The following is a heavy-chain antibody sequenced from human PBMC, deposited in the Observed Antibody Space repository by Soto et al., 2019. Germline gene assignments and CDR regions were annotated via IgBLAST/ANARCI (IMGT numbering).Heavy chain of an antibody. D-gene: IGHD4-17*01. J-gene: IGHJ6*02. V-gene: IGHV4-31*03. CDR3: ARVIGDYRYYYGMDV. CDR2: IYYTGSA. CDR1: GGSISSGGYY. Sequence: SETLSLTCTVSGGSISSGGYYWSWIRQHPGRGLEWIGYIYYTGSAYYNPSLESRVTISVDTSKNQFSLKLSSVTAADTAVYYCARVIGDYRYYYGMDVWGQGTTVTVSS.